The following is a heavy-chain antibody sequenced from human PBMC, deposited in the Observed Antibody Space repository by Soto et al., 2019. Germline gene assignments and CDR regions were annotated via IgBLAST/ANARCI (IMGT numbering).Heavy chain of an antibody. J-gene: IGHJ6*04. CDR1: GFTFSSYE. V-gene: IGHV3-48*03. CDR3: ALTGYCSVVSSYSFGYYCNTGTAV. Sequence: PVGSLRLSCAASGFTFSSYEMNWVRQAPGKGLEWVSYISSSGSTIYYADSVKGRFTISRDNAKNSLYLQMNSLRAEDTAVYYCALTGYCSVVSSYSFGYYCNTGTAVWANGTTVPVSS. D-gene: IGHD2-15*01. CDR2: ISSSGSTI.